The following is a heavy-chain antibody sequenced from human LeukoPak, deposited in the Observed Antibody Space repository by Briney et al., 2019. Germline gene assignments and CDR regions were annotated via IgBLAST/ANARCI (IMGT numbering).Heavy chain of an antibody. J-gene: IGHJ4*02. CDR2: INPSGGST. Sequence: ASVKVSCKASGYTFTSYYMHWVRQAPGQRLEWMGIINPSGGSTSCAQKFKVRVTMTSDTSTSTVYMELSSLRSEDTAVYYCARVTSTLAETATRGPLDYWGQGTLVTVSS. CDR1: GYTFTSYY. CDR3: ARVTSTLAETATRGPLDY. D-gene: IGHD2-15*01. V-gene: IGHV1-46*01.